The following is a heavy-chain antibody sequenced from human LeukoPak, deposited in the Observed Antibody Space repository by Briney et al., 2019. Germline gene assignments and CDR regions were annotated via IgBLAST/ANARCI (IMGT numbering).Heavy chain of an antibody. CDR2: ISGSGGST. CDR1: RFTFSSYA. V-gene: IGHV3-23*01. D-gene: IGHD2-21*02. J-gene: IGHJ3*02. Sequence: GGSLRLSCAASRFTFSSYAMSWVRQAPGKGLEWVSSISGSGGSTYYADSVKGRFTISRDNSKNTLYLQMNSLRAEDTAVYYCAKDWAYCGGDCYTPGHAFDIWGQGTMVTVSS. CDR3: AKDWAYCGGDCYTPGHAFDI.